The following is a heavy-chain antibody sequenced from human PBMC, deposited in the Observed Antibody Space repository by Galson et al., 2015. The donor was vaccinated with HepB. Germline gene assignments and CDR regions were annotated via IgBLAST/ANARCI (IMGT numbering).Heavy chain of an antibody. CDR1: GYTFTGYY. D-gene: IGHD3-10*01. V-gene: IGHV1-2*02. J-gene: IGHJ6*02. Sequence: SVKVSCKASGYTFTGYYMHWVRQAPGQGLEWMGWINPNSGGTNYAQKFQGRVTMTRDTSISTAYMELSRLRSDDTAVYYCARDRGILWFGDLPRGMDVWGQGTTVTVSS. CDR2: INPNSGGT. CDR3: ARDRGILWFGDLPRGMDV.